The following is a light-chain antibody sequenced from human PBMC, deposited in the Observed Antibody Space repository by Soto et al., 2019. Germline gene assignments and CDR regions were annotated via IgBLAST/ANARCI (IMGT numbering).Light chain of an antibody. J-gene: IGKJ1*01. V-gene: IGKV1-5*03. Sequence: DIQMTQSPSTLSASVGDRVTITCQASQSISGWLAWYQQRPGKPPKLLIYRASSLESGVPSRFSGSGSETEFTLTISSLQPDDVATYYCQHYNSYSWTFGQGTKVEVE. CDR1: QSISGW. CDR2: RAS. CDR3: QHYNSYSWT.